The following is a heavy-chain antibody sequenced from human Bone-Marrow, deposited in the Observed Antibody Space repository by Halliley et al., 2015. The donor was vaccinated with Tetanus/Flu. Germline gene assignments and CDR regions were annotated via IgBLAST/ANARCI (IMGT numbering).Heavy chain of an antibody. Sequence: IRSKAFGGTTEIAASVKGRFTISRDDSKSIVYLQMNSPKTADTAVYYCTSVISTAGIYHFYGMDVWGQGTTVAVSS. V-gene: IGHV3-49*02. D-gene: IGHD6-13*01. CDR2: IRSKAFGGTT. J-gene: IGHJ6*02. CDR3: TSVISTAGIYHFYGMDV.